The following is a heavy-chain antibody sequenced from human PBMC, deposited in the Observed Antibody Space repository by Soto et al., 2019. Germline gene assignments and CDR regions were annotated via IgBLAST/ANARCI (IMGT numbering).Heavy chain of an antibody. CDR2: SSFDGTQQ. V-gene: IGHV3-30*18. Sequence: PGGSLRLSCAASGFTFSSYAMHWVRRAPGKGLEWLAVSSFDGTQQFYGDSVKGRFTVSRDNSNNTLYLEMNSLRTEDTAVYYCAKQLRGSGWYPLDSWGQGTPVTVSS. D-gene: IGHD6-19*01. J-gene: IGHJ4*02. CDR1: GFTFSSYA. CDR3: AKQLRGSGWYPLDS.